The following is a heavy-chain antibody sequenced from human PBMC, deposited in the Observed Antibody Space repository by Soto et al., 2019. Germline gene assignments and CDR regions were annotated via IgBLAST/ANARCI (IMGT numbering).Heavy chain of an antibody. D-gene: IGHD3-22*01. CDR3: ATVGYDSSGYNPKFYFDY. V-gene: IGHV1-24*01. Sequence: QVQLVQSGAEVKKPGASVKVSCKVSGYTVTELSVHWVRQAPGKGLEWMGGFDPEDGETIYAQKFQGRVTMTEDTSTDTAYMELSSLRSEDTAVYYCATVGYDSSGYNPKFYFDYWGQGTLVTVSS. CDR2: FDPEDGET. J-gene: IGHJ4*02. CDR1: GYTVTELS.